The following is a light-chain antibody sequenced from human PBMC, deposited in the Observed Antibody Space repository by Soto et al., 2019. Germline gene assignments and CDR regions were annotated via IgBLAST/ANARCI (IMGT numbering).Light chain of an antibody. Sequence: EIVMTQSPATLSVSPGERATLSCRASQSVSSNLAWYQQKPGQTPRLLIYDASSRATGIPARFSGSGSGTDFTLTISSLQSEDFAVYYCQQYNNWPLTFGGGTNVDIK. CDR1: QSVSSN. CDR2: DAS. V-gene: IGKV3-15*01. J-gene: IGKJ4*01. CDR3: QQYNNWPLT.